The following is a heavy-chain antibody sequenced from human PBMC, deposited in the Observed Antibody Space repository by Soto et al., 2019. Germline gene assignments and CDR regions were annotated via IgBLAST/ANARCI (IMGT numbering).Heavy chain of an antibody. D-gene: IGHD6-19*01. V-gene: IGHV3-21*01. CDR2: ISSSSSYI. CDR1: GFTFSSYS. J-gene: IGHJ5*02. CDR3: ARDFLEGWLGDWFDP. Sequence: GGSLRLSCAASGFTFSSYSMNWVRQAPGKGLEWVSSISSSSSYIYYADSVKGRFTISRDNAKNSLYLQMNSLRAEDTAVYYCARDFLEGWLGDWFDPWGQGTLVTVSS.